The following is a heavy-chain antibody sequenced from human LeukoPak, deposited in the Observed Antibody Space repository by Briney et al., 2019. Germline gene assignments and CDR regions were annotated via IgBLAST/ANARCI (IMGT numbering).Heavy chain of an antibody. CDR3: AKDLYDILTGYQFDY. D-gene: IGHD3-9*01. J-gene: IGHJ4*02. CDR2: ISYDGSNK. Sequence: GGSLRLSCAASGFTFSSYGMHWVRQAPGKGLEWVAVISYDGSNKYYADSVKGRFTISRDNSKNTPYLQMNSLRAEDTAVYYCAKDLYDILTGYQFDYWGQGTLVTVSS. V-gene: IGHV3-30*18. CDR1: GFTFSSYG.